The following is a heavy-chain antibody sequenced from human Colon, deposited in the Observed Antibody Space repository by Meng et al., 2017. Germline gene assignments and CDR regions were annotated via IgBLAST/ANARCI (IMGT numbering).Heavy chain of an antibody. CDR3: ARDTLYGTDY. V-gene: IGHV4-31*03. Sequence: QVHLHESGPGLVRPSADLSLLCTVSGGFIKSGGYHWSWVRQHPGKGLEYIGFMSDSGTTDYNPYLRSRVSISEIGSSKNQFSLTLRSVTAADTATYFCARDTLYGTDYWGQGVLVTVSS. CDR1: GGFIKSGGYH. J-gene: IGHJ4*02. D-gene: IGHD4-17*01. CDR2: MSDSGTT.